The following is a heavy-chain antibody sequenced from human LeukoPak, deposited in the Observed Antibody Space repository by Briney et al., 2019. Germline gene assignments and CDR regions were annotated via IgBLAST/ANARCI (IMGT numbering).Heavy chain of an antibody. CDR2: IYYSGST. Sequence: SETLSLTCTVSSGSVNSGSYYWNWIRQPPGKGLEWIGYIYYSGSTNYNPSLKSRVTISVDTAKNQLSLKLTSVTAADTAVYYCARGLRSTTVVKGGYFDYWGQGTLVTVSS. CDR3: ARGLRSTTVVKGGYFDY. J-gene: IGHJ4*02. D-gene: IGHD4-23*01. CDR1: SGSVNSGSYY. V-gene: IGHV4-61*01.